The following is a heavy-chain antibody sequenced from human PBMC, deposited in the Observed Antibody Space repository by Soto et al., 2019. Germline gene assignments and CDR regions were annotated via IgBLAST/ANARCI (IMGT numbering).Heavy chain of an antibody. Sequence: SETLSLTCAVSGGSISSGGYFWSWIRQPPGKGLEWIGYIYHSGSTYYNPSLKSRLTITKDTSKNHVVLTMTNMDPVDTATYYCAHLLLRNFDWLPLAYDYWGQGTLVTVSS. CDR1: GGSISSGGYF. CDR2: IYHSGST. V-gene: IGHV4-30-2*02. J-gene: IGHJ4*02. D-gene: IGHD3-9*01. CDR3: AHLLLRNFDWLPLAYDY.